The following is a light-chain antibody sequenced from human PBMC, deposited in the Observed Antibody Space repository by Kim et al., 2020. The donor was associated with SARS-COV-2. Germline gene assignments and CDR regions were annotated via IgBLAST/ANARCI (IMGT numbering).Light chain of an antibody. CDR2: DAS. V-gene: IGKV3-11*01. CDR1: QSVSSY. CDR3: QQRSNWPPYS. Sequence: LPPGERATPSCRASQSVSSYLAWYQQKPGQAPRLLIYDASNRATGIPARFSGSGSGTDFTLTISSLEPEDFAVYYCQQRSNWPPYSFGQGTKLEI. J-gene: IGKJ2*03.